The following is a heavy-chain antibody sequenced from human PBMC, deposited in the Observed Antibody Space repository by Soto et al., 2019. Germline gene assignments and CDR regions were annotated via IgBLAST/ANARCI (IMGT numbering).Heavy chain of an antibody. D-gene: IGHD3-10*01. CDR2: IYHTGST. V-gene: IGHV4-30-2*01. CDR3: AGRFGEARGIDF. J-gene: IGHJ4*02. Sequence: QLQLQESGSGLVKPSQTLSLTCAVSGGSVTSLGYSWSWIRQPPGKGLEWIGYIYHTGSTYYNPSVKSRVAISLDRSKHHFSLRLSSVTAADTAVYVCAGRFGEARGIDFWGQGTLVTVSS. CDR1: GGSVTSLGYS.